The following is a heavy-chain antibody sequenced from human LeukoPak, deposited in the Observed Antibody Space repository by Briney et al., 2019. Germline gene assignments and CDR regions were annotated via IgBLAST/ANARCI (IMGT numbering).Heavy chain of an antibody. CDR3: ARDRAVDIVATSSSDY. J-gene: IGHJ4*02. Sequence: GGSLRLSCAASGFTFSSYSMNWVRQAPGKGLEWVSYISSSSSTIYYADSVKGRFTISRDNAKNSLYLQMNSLRAEDTAVYYCARDRAVDIVATSSSDYWGQGTLVTVSS. D-gene: IGHD5-12*01. CDR1: GFTFSSYS. V-gene: IGHV3-48*04. CDR2: ISSSSSTI.